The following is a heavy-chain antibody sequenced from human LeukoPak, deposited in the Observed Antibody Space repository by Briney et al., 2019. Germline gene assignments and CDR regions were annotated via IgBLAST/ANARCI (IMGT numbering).Heavy chain of an antibody. D-gene: IGHD6-13*01. V-gene: IGHV3-48*04. CDR1: EFTFVRYA. CDR3: VRDPSYGSSWYYYMDV. J-gene: IGHJ6*03. CDR2: ISSSSFKI. Sequence: AGGSLRLSCAASEFTFVRYAMNWVRQAPGKGLEWVSYISSSSFKIGYADSVKGRFTISRDNSKNSLYLQMDSLRVEDTAVYYCVRDPSYGSSWYYYMDVWGKGTTVTVPS.